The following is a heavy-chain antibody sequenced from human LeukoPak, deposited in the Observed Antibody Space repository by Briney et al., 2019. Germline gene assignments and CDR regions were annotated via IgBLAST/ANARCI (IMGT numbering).Heavy chain of an antibody. Sequence: PGGSLRLSCAASGFTFSSYWMHWVRQAPGKGLVWVSRINSDGSSTSYADSVKGRFTISRDNAKNTLYLQMNSLRAEDTAVYYCARRTYYYDSSGYYSPTFDYWGQGTLVPVSS. CDR3: ARRTYYYDSSGYYSPTFDY. CDR1: GFTFSSYW. D-gene: IGHD3-22*01. V-gene: IGHV3-74*01. J-gene: IGHJ4*02. CDR2: INSDGSST.